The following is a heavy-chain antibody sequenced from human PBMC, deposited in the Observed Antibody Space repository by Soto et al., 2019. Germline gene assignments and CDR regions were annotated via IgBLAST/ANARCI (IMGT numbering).Heavy chain of an antibody. D-gene: IGHD3-10*01. CDR1: GFTFSSYE. V-gene: IGHV3-48*03. J-gene: IGHJ4*02. Sequence: GGSLRLSCAASGFTFSSYEMNWVRQAPGKGLEWVAYISSSGSTIYYADSVKGRFPISRDNAKNSLYLQMNSLRAEATAVYYCARGLGYYGSGSYYISPGYWGQGTLVTVSS. CDR2: ISSSGSTI. CDR3: ARGLGYYGSGSYYISPGY.